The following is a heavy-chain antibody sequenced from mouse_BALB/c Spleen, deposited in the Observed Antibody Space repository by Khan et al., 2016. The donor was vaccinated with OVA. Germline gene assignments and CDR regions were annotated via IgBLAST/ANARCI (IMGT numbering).Heavy chain of an antibody. D-gene: IGHD2-14*01. CDR3: ARGYYRYDGYYAMDY. CDR2: IWGGGGT. J-gene: IGHJ4*01. Sequence: QVQLKESGPSLVAPSQSLSITCTVSGFSLSRYIINWVRQPPGKGLEWLGMIWGGGGTDYNSTLKSRLSISKDNSKSQVFLKMNSLQTDDTAMYYCARGYYRYDGYYAMDYWGQGTSVTVSS. V-gene: IGHV2-6-4*01. CDR1: GFSLSRYI.